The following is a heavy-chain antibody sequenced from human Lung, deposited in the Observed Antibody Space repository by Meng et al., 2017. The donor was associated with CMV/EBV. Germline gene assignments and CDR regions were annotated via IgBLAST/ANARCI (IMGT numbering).Heavy chain of an antibody. V-gene: IGHV3-74*01. J-gene: IGHJ4*02. CDR2: SSSDDTKR. CDR3: ARGAWGSAVVDTYVDS. D-gene: IGHD5-18*01. CDR1: CTFSSYC. Sequence: CTFSSYCMHWDLQAPGKELVWLSLSSSDDTKRGDADSVKGRFNVSRDNAENTLWLQMNSLRVDDTAVYYCARGAWGSAVVDTYVDSWGQGTLVTVSS.